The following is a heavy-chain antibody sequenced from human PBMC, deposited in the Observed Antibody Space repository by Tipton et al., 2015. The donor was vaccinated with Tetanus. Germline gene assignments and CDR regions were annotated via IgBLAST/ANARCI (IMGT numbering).Heavy chain of an antibody. CDR3: ARGGIAAAGGGLDS. D-gene: IGHD6-13*01. Sequence: TLSLTCTVSGGSLRSGGYYWSWIRQHPGQGLEWIGYIYYTGNTYYNPSLKSRVTLSIDMSKNQFSLRLSSVTAADTAVYFCARGGIAAAGGGLDSWGQGTLVTVSS. V-gene: IGHV4-31*03. J-gene: IGHJ4*02. CDR2: IYYTGNT. CDR1: GGSLRSGGYY.